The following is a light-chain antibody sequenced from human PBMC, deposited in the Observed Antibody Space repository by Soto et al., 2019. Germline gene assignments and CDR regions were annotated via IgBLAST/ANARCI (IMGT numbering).Light chain of an antibody. Sequence: EIVLTQSPGTLSLSPGERATLSCRASQSVSSSFLAWYQQKPGQAPRLLIYGASSRATGFPDRFSGSGSGTDCTLTISRLEPEDFAVYYCQQYDRSPSTFGPGTNVDIK. CDR1: QSVSSSF. CDR3: QQYDRSPST. J-gene: IGKJ3*01. V-gene: IGKV3-20*01. CDR2: GAS.